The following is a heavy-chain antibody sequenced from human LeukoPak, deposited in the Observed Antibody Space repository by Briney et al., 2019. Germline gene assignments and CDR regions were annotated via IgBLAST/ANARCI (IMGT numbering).Heavy chain of an antibody. CDR2: INAGNGNT. CDR1: GYTFTSYA. Sequence: GASVKVSCKASGYTFTSYAMHWVRQAPGQRLEWMGCINAGNGNTKYSQKLQGRVTITRDTSASTAYMELSRLRSEDTAVYYCERDLDFYGSGSYVCWGQGTLVTVSS. D-gene: IGHD3-10*01. V-gene: IGHV1-3*01. J-gene: IGHJ4*02. CDR3: ERDLDFYGSGSYVC.